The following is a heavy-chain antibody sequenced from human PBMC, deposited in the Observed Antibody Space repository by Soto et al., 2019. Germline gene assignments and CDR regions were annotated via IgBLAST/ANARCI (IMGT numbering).Heavy chain of an antibody. Sequence: QVQLVQSGAEVKKPGSSVKVSCKASGGTFSSYAISWVRQAPGQGLEWMGGIIPIFGTANYAQKFQGRVTITPDDSTSTAYKELSSLRSEDTAVYYCAGGGERGYSYGYGNWFDPWGQGTLVTVSS. CDR3: AGGGERGYSYGYGNWFDP. V-gene: IGHV1-69*01. CDR1: GGTFSSYA. CDR2: IIPIFGTA. J-gene: IGHJ5*02. D-gene: IGHD5-18*01.